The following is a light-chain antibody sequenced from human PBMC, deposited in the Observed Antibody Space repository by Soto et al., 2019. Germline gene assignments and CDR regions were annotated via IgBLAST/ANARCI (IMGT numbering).Light chain of an antibody. CDR3: QQYDSYSWT. V-gene: IGKV1-5*01. J-gene: IGKJ1*01. CDR2: DVS. Sequence: DIQMTQSPSTLSASLGERVTIACGASQSVSNWLAWYQQKPGKAPNLLIYDVSSLESGVPSRFSGSGSGTEFTLTISSLQPDDFATYYCQQYDSYSWTFGQGTKVDIK. CDR1: QSVSNW.